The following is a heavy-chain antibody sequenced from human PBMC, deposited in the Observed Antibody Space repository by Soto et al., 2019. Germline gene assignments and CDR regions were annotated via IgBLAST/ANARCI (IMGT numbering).Heavy chain of an antibody. J-gene: IGHJ6*04. V-gene: IGHV3-30*18. CDR3: AKDSGLSFMDV. Sequence: GGSLRLSCAASGFTFSSYGMHWVRQAPGKGLEWVAVISYDGSNKYYADSVKGRFTISRDNSKNTLYLQMNSLRAEDTAVYYCAKDSGLSFMDVWGKGTTVTVSS. CDR1: GFTFSSYG. CDR2: ISYDGSNK. D-gene: IGHD3-10*01.